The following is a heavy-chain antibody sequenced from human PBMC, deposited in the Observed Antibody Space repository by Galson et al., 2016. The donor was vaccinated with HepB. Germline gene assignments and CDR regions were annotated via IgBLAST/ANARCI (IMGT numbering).Heavy chain of an antibody. CDR3: ARDCSDTSCFP. CDR2: ITADNGNT. V-gene: IGHV1-18*01. Sequence: SVKVSCKASGYTFTSYRLTWLRQAPGQGLEWMGWITADNGNTNYAQNLQGRVTMTTDTSTSTAYMELRSLRSDDTAVYYCARDCSDTSCFPWGQGNLVTVSP. D-gene: IGHD2-2*01. J-gene: IGHJ5*02. CDR1: GYTFTSYR.